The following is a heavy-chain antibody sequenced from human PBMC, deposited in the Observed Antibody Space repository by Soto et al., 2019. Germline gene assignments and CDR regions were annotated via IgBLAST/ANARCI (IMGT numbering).Heavy chain of an antibody. CDR3: ATHRAAAAFYYYYGMDV. V-gene: IGHV5-10-1*01. D-gene: IGHD6-13*01. Sequence: GESLKISCKGSGYSFAGYWITWVRQKPGKGLEWMGRIDPSDSQTYYSPSFRGHVTISVTKSITTVFLQWSSLRASDTAMYYCATHRAAAAFYYYYGMDVWGQGTTVTVSS. CDR1: GYSFAGYW. J-gene: IGHJ6*02. CDR2: IDPSDSQT.